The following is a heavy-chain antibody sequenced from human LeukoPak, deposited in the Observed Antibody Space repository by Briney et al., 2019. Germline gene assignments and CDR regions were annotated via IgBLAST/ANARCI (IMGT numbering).Heavy chain of an antibody. Sequence: ASVKVSCKASGYTFTGYYIHWVRQAPGQGLEWMGWINPNSGATNYAQKFQGRVTMARDTSIGTVYMELSRLLSDDTAVYYCARDQAGTAFDSWGQGTLVTVSS. CDR2: INPNSGAT. J-gene: IGHJ4*02. D-gene: IGHD6-13*01. CDR3: ARDQAGTAFDS. CDR1: GYTFTGYY. V-gene: IGHV1-2*02.